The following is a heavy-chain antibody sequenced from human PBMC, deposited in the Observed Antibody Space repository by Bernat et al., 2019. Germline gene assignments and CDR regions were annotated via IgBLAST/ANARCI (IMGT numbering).Heavy chain of an antibody. Sequence: QLQLQESGPGLVKPSETLSLTCAVSGYSISSGYYWGWIRQPPGKGLEWIGSIYHSGSTYYNPSLKSRVTISVDTSKTQFSLKLSSVTAADTAVYYCARVGIAVPWGGYRPYYFDYCGQGTLVTVSS. J-gene: IGHJ4*02. V-gene: IGHV4-38-2*01. D-gene: IGHD3-16*02. CDR3: ARVGIAVPWGGYRPYYFDY. CDR2: IYHSGST. CDR1: GYSISSGYY.